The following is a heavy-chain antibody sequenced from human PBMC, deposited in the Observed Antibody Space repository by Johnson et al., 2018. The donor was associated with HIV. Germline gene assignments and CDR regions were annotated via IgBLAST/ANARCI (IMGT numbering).Heavy chain of an antibody. CDR2: IKQDGSEK. D-gene: IGHD6-13*01. CDR3: AKGSSSWPNDAFDI. Sequence: VQLVESGGGLVQPGGSLRLSCAASGFTFSSYWMSWVRQAPGKGLEWVANIKQDGSEKYYVDSVKGRFTISRDNSRNTLYLQMNSLRAEDTAVYYCAKGSSSWPNDAFDIWGQGTMVTVSS. J-gene: IGHJ3*02. V-gene: IGHV3-7*02. CDR1: GFTFSSYW.